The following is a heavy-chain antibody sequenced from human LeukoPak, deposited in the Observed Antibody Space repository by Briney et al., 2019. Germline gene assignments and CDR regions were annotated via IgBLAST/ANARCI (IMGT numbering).Heavy chain of an antibody. Sequence: GGSLRLSCAASGFTFSSHAMGWVRQAPGKGLEWVSSITGSGGGTYYGDSVKGRFTISRDNSKNTLYLQMNSLRAEDTAVYYCAKDLMMSYYDSSGYPEYFQHWGQGTLVTVSS. V-gene: IGHV3-23*01. CDR1: GFTFSSHA. D-gene: IGHD3-22*01. J-gene: IGHJ1*01. CDR2: ITGSGGGT. CDR3: AKDLMMSYYDSSGYPEYFQH.